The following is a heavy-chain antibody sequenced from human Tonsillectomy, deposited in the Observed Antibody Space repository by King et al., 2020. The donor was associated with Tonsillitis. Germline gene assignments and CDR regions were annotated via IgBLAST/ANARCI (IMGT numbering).Heavy chain of an antibody. CDR2: ISYDGSTK. CDR1: GFIFSSYA. V-gene: IGHV3-30-3*01. CDR3: AIQHYYDSSGYYGPPLFDY. Sequence: QLVQSGGGVVQPGRSLRLSCAASGFIFSSYAMHWVRQAPGKGLQWVAVISYDGSTKYYADSVKGRFTISRDNSKNTQYLQMNSLRAEDTAVYYCAIQHYYDSSGYYGPPLFDYWGQGTLVTVSS. D-gene: IGHD3-22*01. J-gene: IGHJ4*02.